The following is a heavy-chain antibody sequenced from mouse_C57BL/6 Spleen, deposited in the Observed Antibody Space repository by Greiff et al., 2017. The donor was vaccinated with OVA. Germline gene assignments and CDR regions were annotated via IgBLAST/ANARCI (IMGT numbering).Heavy chain of an antibody. CDR3: ARRALWGFAY. V-gene: IGHV5-9*04. J-gene: IGHJ3*01. Sequence: EVKLVESGGGLVKPGGSLKLSCAASGFTFSSYTMSWVRQTPEKRLEWVATISGGGGNTYYPDSVKGRFTISRDNAKNTLYLQMSSLRSEDTAVYYCARRALWGFAYWGQGTLVTVSA. CDR2: ISGGGGNT. CDR1: GFTFSSYT.